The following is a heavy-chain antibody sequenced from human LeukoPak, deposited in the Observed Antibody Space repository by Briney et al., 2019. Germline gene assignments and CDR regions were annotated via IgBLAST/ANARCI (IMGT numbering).Heavy chain of an antibody. J-gene: IGHJ4*02. CDR2: INPSGGST. Sequence: GAAVKVSCKASGYTFTSYYMHWVRQAPGQGVAWMGIINPSGGSTSYAQKFQGRVTMTRDTSTSTVYMELSSLRSEDTAVYYCAREYSGSRKTGYLDYWGQGTLVTVSS. V-gene: IGHV1-46*01. CDR1: GYTFTSYY. CDR3: AREYSGSRKTGYLDY. D-gene: IGHD1-26*01.